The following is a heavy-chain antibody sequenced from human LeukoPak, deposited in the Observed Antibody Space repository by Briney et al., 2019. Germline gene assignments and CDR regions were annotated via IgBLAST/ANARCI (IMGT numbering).Heavy chain of an antibody. CDR2: INHSGST. V-gene: IGHV4-34*01. CDR3: ASARWDY. D-gene: IGHD5-24*01. Sequence: GLEWIGEINHSGSTNYNPSLKSRVTISVDKSKNQFSLRLSSVTAADTAVYYCASARWDYWGQGTLVTVSS. J-gene: IGHJ4*02.